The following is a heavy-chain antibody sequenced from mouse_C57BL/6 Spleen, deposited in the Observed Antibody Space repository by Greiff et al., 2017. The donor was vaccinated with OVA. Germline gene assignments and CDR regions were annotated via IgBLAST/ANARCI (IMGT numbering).Heavy chain of an antibody. CDR2: INPSTGGT. CDR3: ARGGVTAWFAY. D-gene: IGHD2-1*01. Sequence: EVQLQQSGPELVKPGASVKISCKASGYSFTGYYMNWVKQSPEKSLEWIGEINPSTGGTTYNQKFKAKATLTVDKSSSTAYMQLKSLTSEDSAVYYCARGGVTAWFAYWGQGTLVTVSA. CDR1: GYSFTGYY. J-gene: IGHJ3*01. V-gene: IGHV1-42*01.